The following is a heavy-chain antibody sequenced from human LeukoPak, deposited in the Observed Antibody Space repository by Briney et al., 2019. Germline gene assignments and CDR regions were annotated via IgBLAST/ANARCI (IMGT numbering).Heavy chain of an antibody. CDR2: IIPIFGTA. J-gene: IGHJ6*03. CDR3: ARGLVWDYYYYYYMDV. CDR1: GGTFSSYA. D-gene: IGHD1-14*01. Sequence: GASVKVSCKASGGTFSSYAISWVRQAPGQGLEWMGGIIPIFGTANYAQKFQGRVTITADESTSTAYMELSSLRSEDTAVYYCARGLVWDYYYYYYMDVWGKGTTVTISS. V-gene: IGHV1-69*13.